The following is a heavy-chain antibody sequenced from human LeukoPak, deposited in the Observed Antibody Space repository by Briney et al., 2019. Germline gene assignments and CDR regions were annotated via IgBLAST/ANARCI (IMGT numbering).Heavy chain of an antibody. J-gene: IGHJ4*02. CDR3: ARDKGTSYLSSFDY. CDR2: ISGSGSGGST. Sequence: PGGSLRLSCAASGFTFSSYAMSWVRQAPGKGLEWVSAISGSGSGGSTYYADSVKGRFTISRDNSKNTLYLQMNSLRPEDTAVYYCARDKGTSYLSSFDYWGQGTLVTVSS. V-gene: IGHV3-23*01. CDR1: GFTFSSYA. D-gene: IGHD6-6*01.